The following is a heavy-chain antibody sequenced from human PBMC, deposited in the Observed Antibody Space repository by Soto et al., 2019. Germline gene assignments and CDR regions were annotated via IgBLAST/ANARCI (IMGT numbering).Heavy chain of an antibody. CDR3: ARGAGCSNGPCNDGPFDF. CDR1: EFAFSDYY. D-gene: IGHD2-8*01. Sequence: PGGSLRLSCAASEFAFSDYYMNWVRQAPGKGLEWVANIKEDGSEKYYVDSVKGRFTISRDNAKNSLYLQMNSLRAEDTAVYYCARGAGCSNGPCNDGPFDFWGQGTMVTVSS. V-gene: IGHV3-7*01. J-gene: IGHJ3*01. CDR2: IKEDGSEK.